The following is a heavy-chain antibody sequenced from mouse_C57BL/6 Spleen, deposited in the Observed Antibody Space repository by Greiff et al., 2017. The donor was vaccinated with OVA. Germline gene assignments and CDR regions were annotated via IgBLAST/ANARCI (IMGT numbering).Heavy chain of an antibody. D-gene: IGHD1-1*01. Sequence: VQLQQSGAELVRPGASVKLSCTASGFNIKDYYMHWVKQRPEQGLEWIGRIDPEDGDTEYAPKFQGKATMPADTSSTTAYLQLSSLTSEDTAVYYCTAFILRRDYFDYWGQGTTLTVSS. CDR3: TAFILRRDYFDY. V-gene: IGHV14-1*01. J-gene: IGHJ2*01. CDR2: IDPEDGDT. CDR1: GFNIKDYY.